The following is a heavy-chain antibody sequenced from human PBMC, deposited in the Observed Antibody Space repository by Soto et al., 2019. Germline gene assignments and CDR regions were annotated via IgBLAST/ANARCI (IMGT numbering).Heavy chain of an antibody. J-gene: IGHJ3*02. D-gene: IGHD3-22*01. Sequence: PGGSLRLSCAASGFTVSSNYMSWVRQAPGKGLEWVSVIYSGGSTYYADSVKGRFTISRDNSKNTLYLQMNSLRAEDTAVYFCARVGYYYKSSGYGAFEIWAKGQWSPSPQ. CDR3: ARVGYYYKSSGYGAFEI. CDR2: IYSGGST. CDR1: GFTVSSNY. V-gene: IGHV3-53*01.